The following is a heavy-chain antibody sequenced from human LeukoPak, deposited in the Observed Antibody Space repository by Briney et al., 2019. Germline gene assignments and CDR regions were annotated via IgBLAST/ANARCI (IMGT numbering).Heavy chain of an antibody. CDR2: ISGGGGST. D-gene: IGHD1-26*01. Sequence: GGSLKLSCAASGFTFTSYSMNWVRQAPGKGLEWVSTISGGGGSTYYADSVKGRFTISRDNSKNTLYLQVNSLRAEDTAVYYCAKGGKWDVTPFDYWGQRTLVTVSS. CDR1: GFTFTSYS. J-gene: IGHJ4*02. V-gene: IGHV3-23*01. CDR3: AKGGKWDVTPFDY.